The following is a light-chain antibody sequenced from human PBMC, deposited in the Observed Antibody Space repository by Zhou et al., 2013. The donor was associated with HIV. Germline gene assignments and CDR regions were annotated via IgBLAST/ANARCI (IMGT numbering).Light chain of an antibody. J-gene: IGKJ2*01. CDR1: QSISSY. CDR2: GAS. CDR3: QQYNPYYI. Sequence: DIQMTQSPSSLSASIGDRVTMTCRASQSISSYLNWYQQKPGKAPNLLIYGASRLQSGVPSRFSGSGSGTEFTLTISSLQPDDFATYYCQQYNPYYIFGQGTKLEIK. V-gene: IGKV1-39*01.